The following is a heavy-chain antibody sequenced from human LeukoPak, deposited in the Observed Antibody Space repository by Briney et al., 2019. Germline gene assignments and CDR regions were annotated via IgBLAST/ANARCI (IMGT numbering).Heavy chain of an antibody. V-gene: IGHV3-74*01. CDR2: INSDGSST. Sequence: GRSLRLSCAASGFTFSSYWMHWVRQAPGKGLVWVSRINSDGSSTSYADSVKGRFTISRDNAKNTLYLQMNSLRTEDTAVYYCAREGGNWNANWFDPWGQGTLVTVSS. D-gene: IGHD1-20*01. J-gene: IGHJ5*02. CDR1: GFTFSSYW. CDR3: AREGGNWNANWFDP.